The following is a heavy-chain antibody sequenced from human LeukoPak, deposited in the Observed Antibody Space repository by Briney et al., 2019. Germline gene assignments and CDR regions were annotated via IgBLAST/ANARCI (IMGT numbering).Heavy chain of an antibody. CDR3: ARDGRDRNVWGSYRFDY. CDR1: GGSISSYY. CDR2: IYTSGST. J-gene: IGHJ4*02. Sequence: SSETLSLTCTVSGGSISSYYWSWIRQPAGKGLEWIGRIYTSGSTNYNPSLKSRVTMSVDTSKNQFSLKLSSVTAADTAVYYCARDGRDRNVWGSYRFDYWGQGTLVTVSS. V-gene: IGHV4-4*07. D-gene: IGHD3-16*02.